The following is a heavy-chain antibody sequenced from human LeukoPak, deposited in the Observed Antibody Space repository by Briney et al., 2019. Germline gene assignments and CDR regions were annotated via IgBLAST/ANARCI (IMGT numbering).Heavy chain of an antibody. CDR2: IIPIFGTA. D-gene: IGHD5-12*01. CDR3: ARARLDIVATNYFDY. Sequence: EASVKVSCKASGGTFSSYAISWVRQAPGQGLEWMGGIIPIFGTANYAQKFQGRVTITTDESTSTAYMELSSLRSEDTAVYYCARARLDIVATNYFDYWGQGTLVTVSS. CDR1: GGTFSSYA. J-gene: IGHJ4*02. V-gene: IGHV1-69*05.